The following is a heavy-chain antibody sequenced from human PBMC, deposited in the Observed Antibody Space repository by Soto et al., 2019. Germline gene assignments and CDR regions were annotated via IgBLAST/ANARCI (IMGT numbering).Heavy chain of an antibody. D-gene: IGHD6-19*01. J-gene: IGHJ4*02. Sequence: AGGSLRLSCAASGFTFSSYSMNWVRQAPGKGLEWVSSTSSGSSYIYYADSVKGRFTISRDNAKNSLYLQMNTLRAEDTAVYYCSREVHSDWPSIDYWGQGTLVTVSS. CDR2: TSSGSSYI. CDR1: GFTFSSYS. V-gene: IGHV3-21*01. CDR3: SREVHSDWPSIDY.